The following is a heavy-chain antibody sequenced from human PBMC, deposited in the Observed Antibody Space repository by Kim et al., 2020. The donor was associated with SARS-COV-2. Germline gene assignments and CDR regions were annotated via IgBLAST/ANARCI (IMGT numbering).Heavy chain of an antibody. J-gene: IGHJ4*02. D-gene: IGHD1-26*01. CDR3: ARVRWELLGGDFDN. V-gene: IGHV4-31*02. Sequence: NTPLKRRVTTSVDTSKNPFSLKLCSVTAADTAVYYCARVRWELLGGDFDNWGQGTLVTVSS.